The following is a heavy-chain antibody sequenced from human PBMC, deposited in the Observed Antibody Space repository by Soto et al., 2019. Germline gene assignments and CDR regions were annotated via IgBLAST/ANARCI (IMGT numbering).Heavy chain of an antibody. CDR2: VYDSGST. Sequence: SETLSLTCTVTGASVLNDYGNWIRQPPGKGLEWIGFVYDSGSTSYNSSLKSRLTISVDTSKNQFSLKLSSVTAADTAVYYCVRQVGATGSYSYAVWGQGTMVT. CDR1: GASVLNDY. CDR3: VRQVGATGSYSYAV. J-gene: IGHJ3*01. V-gene: IGHV4-59*02. D-gene: IGHD1-26*01.